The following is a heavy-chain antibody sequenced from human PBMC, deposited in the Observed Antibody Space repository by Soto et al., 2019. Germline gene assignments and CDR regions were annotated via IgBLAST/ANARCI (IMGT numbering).Heavy chain of an antibody. V-gene: IGHV4-4*02. Sequence: SETLSLTCAVSGGSISSSNWWSWVRQPPGKGQEWIGEIYHSGSTNYNTSLKSRVTISVDKSKNQFSLKLSSVTAADTAVYYCARAAMGGSSWPFDYWGQGTLVTVS. CDR2: IYHSGST. CDR1: GGSISSSNW. CDR3: ARAAMGGSSWPFDY. D-gene: IGHD6-13*01. J-gene: IGHJ4*02.